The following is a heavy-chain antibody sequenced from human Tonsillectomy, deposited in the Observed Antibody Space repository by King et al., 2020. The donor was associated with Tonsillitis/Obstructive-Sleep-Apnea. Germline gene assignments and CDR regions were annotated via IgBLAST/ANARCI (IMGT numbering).Heavy chain of an antibody. D-gene: IGHD6-25*01. CDR1: GYSFTSYW. V-gene: IGHV5-51*01. J-gene: IGHJ2*01. CDR3: ARRISSSGILRYFDL. CDR2: IYSGVSDT. Sequence: VQLVESGAEVKKPGESLKISCKGSGYSFTSYWIGGVRQMPGKGLEGVGIIYSGVSDTRYSPSFQGTVTISADKSISTAYLQWSSLKASETAMYYCARRISSSGILRYFDLWGRGTLVTVSS.